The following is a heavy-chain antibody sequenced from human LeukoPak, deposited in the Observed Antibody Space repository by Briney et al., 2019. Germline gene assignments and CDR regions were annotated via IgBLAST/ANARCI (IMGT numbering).Heavy chain of an antibody. V-gene: IGHV3-53*01. D-gene: IGHD3-10*01. J-gene: IGHJ6*03. Sequence: GGSLRLSCAASGFTVSSNYMSWVRQAPGKGLEWVSVIYSGGSTYYADSVKGRFTISRDNSKNTLYLQMNSLRAEDTAVYYCAIGSGSYRTPYYYMDVWGTGTMVTVSS. CDR2: IYSGGST. CDR1: GFTVSSNY. CDR3: AIGSGSYRTPYYYMDV.